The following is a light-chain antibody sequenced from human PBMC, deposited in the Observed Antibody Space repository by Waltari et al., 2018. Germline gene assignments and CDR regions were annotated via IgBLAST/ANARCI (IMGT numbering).Light chain of an antibody. V-gene: IGKV3-20*01. CDR1: QSVRRA. CDR2: DAS. J-gene: IGKJ1*01. Sequence: DIVLTQSPGTLSLSPGERATLSCRASQSVRRAFAWYQQRPGQAPRLLIYDASNRATGIPDRFSGSVSGTDFSLTISRLEPEDFAVYYCQHYVRLPVAFGQGTKVELK. CDR3: QHYVRLPVA.